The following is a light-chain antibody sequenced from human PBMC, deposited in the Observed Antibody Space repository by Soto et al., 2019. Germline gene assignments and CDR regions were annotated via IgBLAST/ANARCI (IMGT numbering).Light chain of an antibody. CDR3: NQYDSSPT. CDR2: DES. Sequence: EIVMAQAPATPSVSPGESAPLSFRASQSVGSNLAWHQQKPGQAPRILMYDESTRATGISARFSGSGSGTDFTLTISRLEPGDFAVYYCNQYDSSPTFGQGTRLEIK. V-gene: IGKV3-15*01. J-gene: IGKJ5*01. CDR1: QSVGSN.